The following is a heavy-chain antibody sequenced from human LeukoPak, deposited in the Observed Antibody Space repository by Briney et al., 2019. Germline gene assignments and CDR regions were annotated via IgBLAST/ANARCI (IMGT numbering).Heavy chain of an antibody. Sequence: PSETLSLTCTVSGGSISSGDYYWSWIRQPPGKGLEWIVYIYYSGSTYYNPSLKSRVTISVYTSKNQFSLKLSSVTAADTALYYCPRRITMVRGVMNWFDPWGQGTLVTVSS. J-gene: IGHJ5*02. CDR2: IYYSGST. CDR3: PRRITMVRGVMNWFDP. D-gene: IGHD3-10*01. V-gene: IGHV4-30-4*01. CDR1: GGSISSGDYY.